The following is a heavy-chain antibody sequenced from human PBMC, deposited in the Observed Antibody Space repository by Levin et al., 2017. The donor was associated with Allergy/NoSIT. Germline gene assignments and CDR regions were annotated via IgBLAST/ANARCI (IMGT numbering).Heavy chain of an antibody. V-gene: IGHV3-74*01. CDR3: VRDGGSNTDTQLDW. Sequence: ASVKVSCAASGFPFSNYWMHWVRQAPGKGLVWVSYIESDGSSVSYVDSVEGRFTISRDNAKNTLYLQMNSLRAEDTGLYYCVRDGGSNTDTQLDWWGQGTLVTVSS. CDR2: IESDGSSV. D-gene: IGHD4-11*01. J-gene: IGHJ4*02. CDR1: GFPFSNYW.